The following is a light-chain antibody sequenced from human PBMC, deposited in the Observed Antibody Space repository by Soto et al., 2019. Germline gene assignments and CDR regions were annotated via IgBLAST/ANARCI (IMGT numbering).Light chain of an antibody. V-gene: IGKV3-20*01. CDR2: GAS. J-gene: IGKJ5*01. CDR3: HHYGGSPIT. Sequence: EIVLTQSPGTLSVSAGDSATLSCRASQSVNSDYLGWFQQKTGQAPRLLIYGASTRATGIPDRFSGSGSGTDLTLTISRLEPEDFAVYYCHHYGGSPITCGQGTRLEIK. CDR1: QSVNSDY.